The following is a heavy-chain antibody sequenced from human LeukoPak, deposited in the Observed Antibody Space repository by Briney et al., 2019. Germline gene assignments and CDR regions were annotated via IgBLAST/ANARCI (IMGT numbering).Heavy chain of an antibody. Sequence: NLWEALKISCKGSGYRLTRYWIGWVRQMPGKGLEWMGIIYPGVSESRYSPSFQGQVTISADKSISTAYLQWSSLQAADTALYYSARQEYSNYPDCWGQGALVTVSP. CDR3: ARQEYSNYPDC. V-gene: IGHV5-51*01. CDR1: GYRLTRYW. CDR2: IYPGVSES. J-gene: IGHJ4*02. D-gene: IGHD4-11*01.